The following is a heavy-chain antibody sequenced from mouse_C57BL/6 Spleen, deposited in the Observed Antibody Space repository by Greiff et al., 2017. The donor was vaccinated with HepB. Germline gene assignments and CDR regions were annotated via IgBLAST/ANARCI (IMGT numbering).Heavy chain of an antibody. D-gene: IGHD2-5*01. CDR1: GYTFTSYW. CDR3: ARTSNYYAMDY. Sequence: QVQLQQPGAELVRPGSSVKLSCKASGYTFTSYWMHWVKQRPIQGLEWIGNIDPSDSETDYNQKFKDKATLTVDKSSSTAYMQLSSLTSEDSAVYYCARTSNYYAMDYWGQGTSVTVSS. V-gene: IGHV1-52*01. J-gene: IGHJ4*01. CDR2: IDPSDSET.